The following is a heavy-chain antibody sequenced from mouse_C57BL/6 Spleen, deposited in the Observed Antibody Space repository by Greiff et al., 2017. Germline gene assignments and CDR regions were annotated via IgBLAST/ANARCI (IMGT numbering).Heavy chain of an antibody. CDR2: IYPRSGNT. D-gene: IGHD2-2*01. V-gene: IGHV1-81*01. CDR1: GYTFTSYG. J-gene: IGHJ4*01. CDR3: AREGGYGEELVSMDY. Sequence: QVQLQQSGAELARPGASVKLSCKASGYTFTSYGISWVKQRTGQGLEWIGEIYPRSGNTYYNEKFKGKATLTADKSSSTAYMELRSLTSEDSAVYFCAREGGYGEELVSMDYWGQGTSVTVSS.